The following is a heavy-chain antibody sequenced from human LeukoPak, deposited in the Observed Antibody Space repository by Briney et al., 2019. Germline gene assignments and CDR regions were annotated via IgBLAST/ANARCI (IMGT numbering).Heavy chain of an antibody. CDR1: GGSISSSSYY. CDR3: ARTNYYYYMDV. V-gene: IGHV4-39*01. CDR2: IYYSGST. J-gene: IGHJ6*03. Sequence: PSETLSLTCTVSGGSISSSSYYWGWIRQPRGKGLEWIGSIYYSGSTYYNPSLKSRVTISVAPSKNKYSLKLSSVTAADTAVYYCARTNYYYYMDVWGKGTTVTVSS.